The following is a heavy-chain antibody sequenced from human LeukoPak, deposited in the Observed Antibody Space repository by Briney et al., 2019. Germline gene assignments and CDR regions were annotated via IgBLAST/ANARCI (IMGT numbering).Heavy chain of an antibody. V-gene: IGHV3-20*04. CDR2: INWNGGST. Sequence: GGSLRLFCAASEFTFDDYGMSWVRQAPGKGLEWVSGINWNGGSTGYADSVKGRFTISRDNAKNSLYLQMNSLRAEDTALYYCARDIVVVPDEYYFDYWGQGTLVTVSS. D-gene: IGHD2-2*01. J-gene: IGHJ4*02. CDR1: EFTFDDYG. CDR3: ARDIVVVPDEYYFDY.